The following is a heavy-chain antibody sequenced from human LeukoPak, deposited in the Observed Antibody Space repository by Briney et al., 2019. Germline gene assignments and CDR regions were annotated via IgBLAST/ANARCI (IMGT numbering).Heavy chain of an antibody. V-gene: IGHV3-23*01. J-gene: IGHJ4*02. D-gene: IGHD4-17*01. Sequence: GGSLRLSCAASGFTFSSYAMSWVRQAPGKGLEWVSAISGSGGNTYYADSVKGRFAISRDNSKNTLYLQMNSLRAEDTAVYYCAKADYGDYVDYWGQGTLVTVSS. CDR2: ISGSGGNT. CDR1: GFTFSSYA. CDR3: AKADYGDYVDY.